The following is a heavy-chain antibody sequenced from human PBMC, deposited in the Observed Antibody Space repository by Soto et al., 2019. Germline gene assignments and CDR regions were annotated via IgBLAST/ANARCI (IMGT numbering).Heavy chain of an antibody. CDR3: AREVVAPYYYYGMDV. CDR2: ISTYNGDT. V-gene: IGHV1-18*01. J-gene: IGHJ6*02. D-gene: IGHD5-12*01. CDR1: GYTFTRSG. Sequence: QVQLVQSGAEVKKPGASVKVSCKASGYTFTRSGISWVRQAPGQGLEWMGWISTYNGDTNYAQTFQGRVTMTTDTSTSTADMELRSLRSDATAVYYCAREVVAPYYYYGMDVCGQGTPVTVSS.